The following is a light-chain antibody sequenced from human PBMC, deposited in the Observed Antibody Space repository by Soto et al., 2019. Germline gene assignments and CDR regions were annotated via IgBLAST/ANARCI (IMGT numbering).Light chain of an antibody. CDR2: DVS. Sequence: QSALTQPRSVSGSPGQSVTISCTGTSSYVGGYNYVSWYQQHPGKAPKLMIYDVSKRPSGVPDRFSGSKSGNTASLTISGLQAEDEADYYCCSYAGSYGVVFGGGTKLTVL. J-gene: IGLJ2*01. CDR3: CSYAGSYGVV. CDR1: SSYVGGYNY. V-gene: IGLV2-11*01.